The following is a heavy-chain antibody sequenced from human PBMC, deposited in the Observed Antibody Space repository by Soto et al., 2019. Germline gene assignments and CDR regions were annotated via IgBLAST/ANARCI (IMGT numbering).Heavy chain of an antibody. D-gene: IGHD5-18*01. CDR2: ISAYNGNT. J-gene: IGHJ5*02. Sequence: QVQLVQSGAEVKKPGASVKVSCKASGYTFTSYGISWVRQAPGQGLEWMGWISAYNGNTNYAQKLQGRVTMTTDTSTSTAYMELRSPRSDDTAVYYCARAIPREGYSYGYNWFDPWGQGTLVTVSS. V-gene: IGHV1-18*01. CDR3: ARAIPREGYSYGYNWFDP. CDR1: GYTFTSYG.